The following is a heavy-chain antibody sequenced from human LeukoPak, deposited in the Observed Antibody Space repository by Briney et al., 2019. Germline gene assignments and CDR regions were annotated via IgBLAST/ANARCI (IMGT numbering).Heavy chain of an antibody. CDR3: AREEMVYSFDY. Sequence: GGSLRLSCAASGFTFSSYAVHWVRQDPGKGLEWVAVLSFDGSNKYYADSVKGRFTISRDVTKNTLYLQMNSLRAEDTAVYYCAREEMVYSFDYWGQGTLVTVSS. CDR2: LSFDGSNK. V-gene: IGHV3-30-3*01. CDR1: GFTFSSYA. J-gene: IGHJ4*02. D-gene: IGHD2-8*01.